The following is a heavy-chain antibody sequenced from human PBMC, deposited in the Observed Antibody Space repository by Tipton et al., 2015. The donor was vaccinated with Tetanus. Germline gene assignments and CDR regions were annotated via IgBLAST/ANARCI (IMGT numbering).Heavy chain of an antibody. J-gene: IGHJ4*02. CDR3: ARGSGWADF. V-gene: IGHV4-34*01. D-gene: IGHD6-19*01. CDR1: GGSFSNYF. CDR2: ISPSGNT. Sequence: TLSLTCAVYGGSFSNYFWRWIRQPPGKGLEWIGEISPSGNTNYNPSLKSRVTISADTSRNQSSLTLSSVTAADTAVYYCARGSGWADFWGQGTQVTVSS.